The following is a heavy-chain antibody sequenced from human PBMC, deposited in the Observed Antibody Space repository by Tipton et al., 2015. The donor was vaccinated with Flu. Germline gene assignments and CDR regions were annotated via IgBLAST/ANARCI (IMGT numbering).Heavy chain of an antibody. CDR2: LYGSGTT. J-gene: IGHJ4*02. D-gene: IGHD4-17*01. Sequence: TLSLTCSVFGVSISSYYWTWIRQPAGKGLEWIGRLYGSGTTKYNPSLKSRVTMSIDTSKNQFSLNLKSVTAADTAIYYCAREREDGDYSDYWGQGTLVAVSS. CDR3: AREREDGDYSDY. CDR1: GVSISSYY. V-gene: IGHV4-4*07.